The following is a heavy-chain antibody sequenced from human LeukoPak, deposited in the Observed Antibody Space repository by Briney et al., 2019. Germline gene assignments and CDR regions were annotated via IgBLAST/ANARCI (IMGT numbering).Heavy chain of an antibody. CDR2: MNPNSGNT. J-gene: IGHJ6*02. V-gene: IGHV1-8*01. Sequence: GASVKVSCKASGYTFTSYDINWVRQATGQGLEWMGWMNPNSGNTGYAQKFQGRVTMTRNTSISTAYMELSSLRSEDTAAYYCARADKTRTGATFYYYYGMDVWGQGTTVTVSS. CDR1: GYTFTSYD. CDR3: ARADKTRTGATFYYYYGMDV. D-gene: IGHD1-26*01.